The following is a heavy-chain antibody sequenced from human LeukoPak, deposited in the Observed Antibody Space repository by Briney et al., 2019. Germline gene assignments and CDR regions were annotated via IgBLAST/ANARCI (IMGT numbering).Heavy chain of an antibody. CDR3: ARLHYDSSGYYYFDY. Sequence: SETLSLTCTVSGGSISSYYWSWIRQPPGKGLECIGYIYYSGSTNYNPSLKSRVTISVDTSKNQLSLKLSSVTAADTAVYYCARLHYDSSGYYYFDYWGQGTLVTVSS. D-gene: IGHD3-22*01. J-gene: IGHJ4*02. V-gene: IGHV4-59*01. CDR1: GGSISSYY. CDR2: IYYSGST.